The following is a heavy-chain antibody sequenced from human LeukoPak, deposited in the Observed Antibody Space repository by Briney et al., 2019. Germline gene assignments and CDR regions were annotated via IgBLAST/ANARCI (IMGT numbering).Heavy chain of an antibody. V-gene: IGHV4-38-2*01. CDR1: GYSMSRGYF. D-gene: IGHD3-9*01. Sequence: SETLSLTCGVSGYSMSRGYFRGWIRQPPGKRPEWIASIFHNGRTYYSPSLKSRVTIALDTSKSQFSLKLASVTAADTAVYYCAADVLRYFDWPYGFHVWGQGTTVTVSS. CDR3: AADVLRYFDWPYGFHV. CDR2: IFHNGRT. J-gene: IGHJ3*01.